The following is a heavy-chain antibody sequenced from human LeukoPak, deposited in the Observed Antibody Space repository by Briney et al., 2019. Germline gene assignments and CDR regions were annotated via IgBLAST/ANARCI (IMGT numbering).Heavy chain of an antibody. D-gene: IGHD1-26*01. CDR1: GGSISSYY. CDR2: IYYSGST. CDR3: ARGGVYFDY. V-gene: IGHV4-59*01. Sequence: SETLSLTCTVSGGSISSYYWSWIRQPPGKGLEWIGYIYYSGSTNYNPSLKSRVTISVDTSKNQFSLKLSSVTAADTAVYYCARGGVYFDYWGQGTLVTVSS. J-gene: IGHJ4*02.